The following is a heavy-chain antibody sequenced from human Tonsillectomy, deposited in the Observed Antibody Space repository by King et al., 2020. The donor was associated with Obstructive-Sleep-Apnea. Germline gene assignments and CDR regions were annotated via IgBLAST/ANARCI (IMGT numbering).Heavy chain of an antibody. CDR1: GGSISSNGYY. D-gene: IGHD5-24*01. CDR3: AREGRWLQFRGDDY. J-gene: IGHJ4*02. CDR2: VYYTGST. V-gene: IGHV4-39*07. Sequence: LQLQESGPGLVKPSETLSLTCTVSGGSISSNGYYWSWIRQPPGKGLEWIGSVYYTGSTYYNPSLNSRVTISVDTSKNQFSLKLSSVTAADTAVYYCAREGRWLQFRGDDYWGQGTLVTVSS.